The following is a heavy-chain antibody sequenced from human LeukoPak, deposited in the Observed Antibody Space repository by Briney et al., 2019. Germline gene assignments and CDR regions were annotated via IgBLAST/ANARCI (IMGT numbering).Heavy chain of an antibody. D-gene: IGHD3-10*01. CDR1: GFTVSSNY. CDR3: ARVGGWFGYFDY. V-gene: IGHV3-53*01. J-gene: IGHJ4*02. CDR2: IYSGGST. Sequence: GGSLRLFCAASGFTVSSNYMSWVRQAPGKGLEWVSVIYSGGSTYYADSVKGRFTISRDNSKNTLYLQMNSLRAEDTAVYYCARVGGWFGYFDYWGQGTLVTVSS.